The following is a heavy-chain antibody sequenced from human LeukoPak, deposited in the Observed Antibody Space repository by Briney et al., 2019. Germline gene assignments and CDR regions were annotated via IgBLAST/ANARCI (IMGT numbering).Heavy chain of an antibody. J-gene: IGHJ4*02. V-gene: IGHV1-2*02. CDR1: GYTFTGYY. CDR3: ARGGEYSRSSSTY. Sequence: GAPVKPSCTSSGYTFTGYYMHGVRQAPGQGLEWMGWINPNSGGTNYAQKFQGRVTVTRDTSISTAYMELSTLRSDDTAVYYCARGGEYSRSSSTYWGQGTL. CDR2: INPNSGGT. D-gene: IGHD6-6*01.